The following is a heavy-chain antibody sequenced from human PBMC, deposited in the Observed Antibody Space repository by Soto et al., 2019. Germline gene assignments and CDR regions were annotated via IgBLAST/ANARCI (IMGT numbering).Heavy chain of an antibody. CDR1: GFSLSTSGVG. Sequence: QITLNESGPRLVKPTQARTLTCTFSGFSLSTSGVGVGWSRNPPGKPLEWLALLDWSDDRRYSPSLKTRRTIPKDTSRNQVVLTVTTMHPVDTATYSCAHRPPVVVAGAFDVWGPGTFVTVSS. CDR3: AHRPPVVVAGAFDV. D-gene: IGHD2-15*01. V-gene: IGHV2-5*01. J-gene: IGHJ3*01. CDR2: LDWSDDR.